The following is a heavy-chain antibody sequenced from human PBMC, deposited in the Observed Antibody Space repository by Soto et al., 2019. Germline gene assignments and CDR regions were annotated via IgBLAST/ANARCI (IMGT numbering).Heavy chain of an antibody. CDR3: ARDRDSVVVPAAILDV. V-gene: IGHV3-48*02. Sequence: GGSLRLSCAASGFTFRSYSMNWVRQAPGKGLEWVSYISSSNRTINYADSVKGRFIISRDNAKNSLYLQMHSLRDEDTAVYYCARDRDSVVVPAAILDVWGQGTTVTVS. CDR1: GFTFRSYS. J-gene: IGHJ6*02. CDR2: ISSSNRTI. D-gene: IGHD2-2*02.